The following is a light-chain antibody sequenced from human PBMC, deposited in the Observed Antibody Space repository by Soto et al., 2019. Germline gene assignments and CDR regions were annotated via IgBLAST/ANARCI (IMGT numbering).Light chain of an antibody. CDR2: LAS. CDR1: QSLLHSDGYNY. J-gene: IGKJ1*01. Sequence: DVVMTQSPLSLPVTAGEPASISCRSSQSLLHSDGYNYLDWYLQKPVQSPQLLIYLASNRASGVPDRFSGSGSGTEFTLKISRVAAEDVGVYYSMHGLHIPQALGQVTKVEIK. CDR3: MHGLHIPQA. V-gene: IGKV2-28*01.